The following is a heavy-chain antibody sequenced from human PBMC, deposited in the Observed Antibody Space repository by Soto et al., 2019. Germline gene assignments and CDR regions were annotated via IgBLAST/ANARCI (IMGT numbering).Heavy chain of an antibody. Sequence: EVQLVESGGGLVQPGGSLRLSCAASEFTFSGRSVHWVRQAPGKGLVWVSGIDKVGTDSTYADSVKGRFTLSRDNAKNTVYLQRLSLRVDDTAVYYCARGWFGPDVWGKGTTVNVSS. CDR1: EFTFSGRS. CDR2: IDKVGTDS. D-gene: IGHD3-10*01. V-gene: IGHV3-74*01. J-gene: IGHJ6*03. CDR3: ARGWFGPDV.